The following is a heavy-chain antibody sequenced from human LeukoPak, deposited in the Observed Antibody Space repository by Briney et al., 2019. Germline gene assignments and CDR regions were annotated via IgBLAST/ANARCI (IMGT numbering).Heavy chain of an antibody. Sequence: SETLSLTCTVSGGSISSSSYYWGWIRQPPGKGLEWIGSIYYSGTTYYNPSLKSRVTISVETSKNQFSLKLSSVPAADTDVYYCARRSIAVAAWFDPWGQGTLVTVSS. J-gene: IGHJ5*02. CDR1: GGSISSSSYY. CDR3: ARRSIAVAAWFDP. CDR2: IYYSGTT. V-gene: IGHV4-39*01. D-gene: IGHD6-19*01.